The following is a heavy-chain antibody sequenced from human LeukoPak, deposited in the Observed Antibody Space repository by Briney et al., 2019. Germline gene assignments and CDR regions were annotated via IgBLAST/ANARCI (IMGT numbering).Heavy chain of an antibody. CDR3: ARETRLSFDY. J-gene: IGHJ4*02. CDR1: GGSISSHY. CDR2: IYYSGST. Sequence: SETLSLTCTVSGGSISSHYRSWIRQPPGKGLEWIGYIYYSGSTNYNPSLKSRVTISIDTSKNQFSLKLSSVTAADTAVYYRARETRLSFDYWGQGTLVTVSS. V-gene: IGHV4-59*11. D-gene: IGHD2/OR15-2a*01.